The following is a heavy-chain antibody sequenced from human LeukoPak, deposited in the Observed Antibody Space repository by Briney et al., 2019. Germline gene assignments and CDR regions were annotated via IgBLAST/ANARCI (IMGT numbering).Heavy chain of an antibody. CDR1: GYTFTGYY. D-gene: IGHD1-26*01. CDR2: INPNSGNT. Sequence: ASVKVSCKASGYTFTGYYMHWVRQAPGQGLEWMGWINPNSGNTGYAQKFQGRVTMTRNTSISTAYMERSSLRSEDTAVYYCARDSGSYYGGFDYWGQGTLVTVSS. CDR3: ARDSGSYYGGFDY. J-gene: IGHJ4*02. V-gene: IGHV1-8*02.